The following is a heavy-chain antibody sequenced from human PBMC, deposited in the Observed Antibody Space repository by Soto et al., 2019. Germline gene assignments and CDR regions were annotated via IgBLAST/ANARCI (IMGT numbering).Heavy chain of an antibody. CDR1: GGSISSSSYY. CDR3: ARHVWEGGSGYDLDDAFDI. Sequence: SETLSLTCTVSGGSISSSSYYWGWIRQPPGKGLEWIGSIYYSGSTYYNPSLKSRVTISVDTSKNQFSLKLSSVTAADTAVYYCARHVWEGGSGYDLDDAFDIWGQGTMVTVSS. D-gene: IGHD5-12*01. V-gene: IGHV4-39*01. J-gene: IGHJ3*02. CDR2: IYYSGST.